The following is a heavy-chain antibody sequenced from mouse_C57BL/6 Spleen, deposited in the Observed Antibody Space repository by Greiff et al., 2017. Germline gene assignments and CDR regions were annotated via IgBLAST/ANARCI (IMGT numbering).Heavy chain of an antibody. CDR3: ARTEDCSKDYAMDY. Sequence: QVQLQQSGAELAKPGASVKLSCQASGYTFTSYWMHWVKQRPGQGLEWIGYINPSSGYTKYNQKFKDKATLTADKSSSTAYMQRSSLTYEDSAVYYCARTEDCSKDYAMDYWGQGTAVTVAS. CDR1: GYTFTSYW. J-gene: IGHJ4*01. CDR2: INPSSGYT. V-gene: IGHV1-7*01. D-gene: IGHD2-5*01.